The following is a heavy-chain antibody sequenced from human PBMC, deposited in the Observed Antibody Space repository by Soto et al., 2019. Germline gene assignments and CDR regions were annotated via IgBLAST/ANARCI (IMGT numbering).Heavy chain of an antibody. Sequence: PGESLKISCKGSGYSFTSYWISWVRQMPGKGLEWMGRIDPSDSYTNYSPPFQGHVTISADKSISTAYLQWSSLKASDTAMYYCARQGIAVAGIHYYYGMDVWGQGTTVTVSS. CDR1: GYSFTSYW. D-gene: IGHD6-19*01. J-gene: IGHJ6*02. CDR3: ARQGIAVAGIHYYYGMDV. CDR2: IDPSDSYT. V-gene: IGHV5-10-1*01.